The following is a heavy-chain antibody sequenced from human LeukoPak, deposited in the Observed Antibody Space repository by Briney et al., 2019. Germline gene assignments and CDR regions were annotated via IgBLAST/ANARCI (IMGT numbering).Heavy chain of an antibody. CDR3: ARHGSGRYYPAEGRVDY. J-gene: IGHJ4*02. Sequence: ASVKVSCKASGYTFINFYMHWVRQAPGQGLEWMGIINPSVGGTTYARKFQGRVTMTRDTSTSTVYMELNSLRSEDTAVYYCARHGSGRYYPAEGRVDYWGQGTLVTVSS. V-gene: IGHV1-46*03. CDR1: GYTFINFY. CDR2: INPSVGGT. D-gene: IGHD3-10*01.